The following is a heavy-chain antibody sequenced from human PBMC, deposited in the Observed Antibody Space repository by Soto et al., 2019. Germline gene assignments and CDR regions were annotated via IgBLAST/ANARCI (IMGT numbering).Heavy chain of an antibody. Sequence: QVQLVESGGGVVQPGRSLRLSCAASGFNFSSYGMRWVRQAPGKGLVRVAVIWYDGSNKYYADSVKGRFTISRDNSKNTLYLQMNSLRAEDTAVYYCARDRAWYSYLSYGMDVWGQGTTVTVSS. CDR3: ARDRAWYSYLSYGMDV. V-gene: IGHV3-33*01. CDR2: IWYDGSNK. J-gene: IGHJ6*02. D-gene: IGHD5-18*01. CDR1: GFNFSSYG.